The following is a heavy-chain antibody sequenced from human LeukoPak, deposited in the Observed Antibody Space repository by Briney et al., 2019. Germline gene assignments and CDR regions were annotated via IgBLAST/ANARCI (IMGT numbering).Heavy chain of an antibody. V-gene: IGHV4-30-4*01. Sequence: SSETLSLTCTVSGGSISSGDYYWSWIRQPPGKGLEWIGYIYYSGSTYYNPSLKSRVTISVDTSKNQFSLKLSSETAADTAVYYCARERQGGYCTNGVCYHNWFDPWGQGTLVTVSS. CDR1: GGSISSGDYY. CDR2: IYYSGST. J-gene: IGHJ5*02. CDR3: ARERQGGYCTNGVCYHNWFDP. D-gene: IGHD2-8*01.